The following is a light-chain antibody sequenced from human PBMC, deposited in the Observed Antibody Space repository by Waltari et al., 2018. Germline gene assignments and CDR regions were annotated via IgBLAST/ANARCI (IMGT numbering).Light chain of an antibody. V-gene: IGLV3-19*01. J-gene: IGLJ2*01. CDR1: SLRSIY. CDR2: DKN. CDR3: HSRDASGSGGA. Sequence: TQDPAVSVAMGQTVRITCQGESLRSIYARRYQQRPGQAPILVMYDKNSRPSGVPDRFSGSSSDDTASLTITGAQAEDEAYYYCHSRDASGSGGAFGGGTKLTVL.